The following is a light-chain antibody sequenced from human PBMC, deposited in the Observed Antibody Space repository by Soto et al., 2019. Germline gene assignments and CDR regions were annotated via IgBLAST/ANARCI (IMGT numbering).Light chain of an antibody. CDR2: DDS. CDR1: NIGSFG. Sequence: SYELTQPPSVSVAPGQTATITCGGSNIGSFGVNWYQQKPGQAPVLVVHDDSDRPSGIPERFSGSNSGNTATLTINRVEAGDEADYYCQVWDSSSDHLVFGGGTKVTVL. CDR3: QVWDSSSDHLV. V-gene: IGLV3-21*02. J-gene: IGLJ2*01.